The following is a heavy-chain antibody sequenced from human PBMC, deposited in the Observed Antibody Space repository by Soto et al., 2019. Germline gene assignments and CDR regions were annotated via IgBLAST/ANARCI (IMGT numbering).Heavy chain of an antibody. CDR1: GGSISTSSYY. V-gene: IGHV4-39*01. J-gene: IGHJ3*02. CDR3: ARQIGLGKWASDI. Sequence: QLQLQESGPGLVKPSETLSLICTVSGGSISTSSYYWGWIRQPPGKGLEWIGIIYYSGTTYYNPSLKSRVIISVDTSKNQFSLNLGSVTAADTAVYYCARQIGLGKWASDIWGQGTMVTVSS. D-gene: IGHD3-16*01. CDR2: IYYSGTT.